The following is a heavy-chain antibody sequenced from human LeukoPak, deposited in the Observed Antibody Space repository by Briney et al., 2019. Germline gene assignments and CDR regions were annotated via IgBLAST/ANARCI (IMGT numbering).Heavy chain of an antibody. D-gene: IGHD3-10*01. CDR1: GFTVSSNY. V-gene: IGHV3-53*01. CDR3: ARVYRNTYYYGSSHYFDY. CDR2: IYSGGST. J-gene: IGHJ4*02. Sequence: GGSLRLSRAASGFTVSSNYMSWVRQAPGKGLEWVSVIYSGGSTYYADSVKGRFTISRDNSKNTLYLQMNSLRAEDTAVYYCARVYRNTYYYGSSHYFDYWGQGTLVTVSS.